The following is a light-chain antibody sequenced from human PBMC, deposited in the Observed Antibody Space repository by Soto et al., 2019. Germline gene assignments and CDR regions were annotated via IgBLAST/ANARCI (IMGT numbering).Light chain of an antibody. Sequence: EIVFTQSPATLSLSPGERGTLSCRASQSVSSYLAWYQQKPGQAPRLLIYDASNRATGIPARFSGSGSGTDFTLTISSLESEDFAVYYCQQRSNFITFGQGTRLEIK. V-gene: IGKV3-11*01. CDR2: DAS. J-gene: IGKJ5*01. CDR1: QSVSSY. CDR3: QQRSNFIT.